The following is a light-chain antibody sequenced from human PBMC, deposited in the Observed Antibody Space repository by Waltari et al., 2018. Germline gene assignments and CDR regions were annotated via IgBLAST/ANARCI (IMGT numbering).Light chain of an antibody. CDR3: SSYTSARTWV. V-gene: IGLV2-14*03. Sequence: QSALTQPASVSGSLGQSITISCTGTSSDVGGYKYVSWHQQHPGKAPKLIIDDVSNRPSGVSNRVSGSKSGNTASLTISGLQAEDEAEYFCSSYTSARTWVFGGGTKLTVL. CDR1: SSDVGGYKY. J-gene: IGLJ3*02. CDR2: DVS.